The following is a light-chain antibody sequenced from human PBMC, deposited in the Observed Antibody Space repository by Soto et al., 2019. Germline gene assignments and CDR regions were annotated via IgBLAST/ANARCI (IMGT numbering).Light chain of an antibody. CDR1: QSVSAN. Sequence: EIVMTQSPATLSVSPGERATLSCRASQSVSANLAWYKQKPGQAPRVLIYGASTRATGIPARFSGSGSGTEFTLTISSLQSEDFAVYYCQQYNNWPPWTFGQGTKVEI. V-gene: IGKV3D-15*01. CDR2: GAS. CDR3: QQYNNWPPWT. J-gene: IGKJ1*01.